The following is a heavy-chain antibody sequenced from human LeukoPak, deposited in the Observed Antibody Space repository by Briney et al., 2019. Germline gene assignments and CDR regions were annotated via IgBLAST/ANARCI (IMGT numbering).Heavy chain of an antibody. Sequence: ASVKVSCKASGYTFTTYGISWVRQAPGQGLEWMGWISGYNGNTNYAQKFQGRVTMTTDTSTTTAYMELRSLRSDDTAVYYCARSDYGGNRVFDYWGQGTLVTVSS. CDR2: ISGYNGNT. CDR3: ARSDYGGNRVFDY. CDR1: GYTFTTYG. J-gene: IGHJ4*02. V-gene: IGHV1-18*01. D-gene: IGHD4-23*01.